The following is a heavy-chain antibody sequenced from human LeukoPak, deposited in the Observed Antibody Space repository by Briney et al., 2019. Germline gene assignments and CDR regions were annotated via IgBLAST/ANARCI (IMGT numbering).Heavy chain of an antibody. D-gene: IGHD5-18*01. CDR2: IYYSGST. CDR1: GGSISSYY. CDR3: ASCERGYSYGYDYYYYMDV. J-gene: IGHJ6*03. Sequence: PSETLSLTCTVSGGSISSYYWSWIRQPPGKGLEWIGYIYYSGSTNYNPSLKSRDTISVDTSKNQFSLKLSSVTAADTAVYYCASCERGYSYGYDYYYYMDVWGKGTTVTVSS. V-gene: IGHV4-59*01.